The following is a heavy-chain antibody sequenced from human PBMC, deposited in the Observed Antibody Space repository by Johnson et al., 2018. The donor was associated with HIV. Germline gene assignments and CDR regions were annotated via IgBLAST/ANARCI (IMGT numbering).Heavy chain of an antibody. V-gene: IGHV3-15*01. Sequence: EVQLVESGGGLVKPGGSLRLSCVASGFTFSDYYMTWIRQAPGKGLEWVGRIKSKTDGGTTDYAAPVKGRFTISRDNSKNTLYLQMNSLRAEDTAVYYCAKERAYIRTFDIWGQGTLVTVSS. CDR2: IKSKTDGGTT. CDR3: AKERAYIRTFDI. D-gene: IGHD5-18*01. CDR1: GFTFSDYY. J-gene: IGHJ3*02.